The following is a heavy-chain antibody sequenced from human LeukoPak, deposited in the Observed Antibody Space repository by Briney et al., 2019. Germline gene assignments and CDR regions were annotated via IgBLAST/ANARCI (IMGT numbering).Heavy chain of an antibody. CDR1: GFTFSSYS. CDR3: ARSGYSYGSLLRGFDP. CDR2: ISSSSSYI. Sequence: GGSLRLSCAASGFTFSSYSMNWVRQAPGKGLEWVSSISSSSSYIYYADSVKGRFTIPRDNAKNSLYLQMNSLRAEDTAVYYCARSGYSYGSLLRGFDPWGQGTLVTVSS. D-gene: IGHD5-18*01. V-gene: IGHV3-21*01. J-gene: IGHJ5*02.